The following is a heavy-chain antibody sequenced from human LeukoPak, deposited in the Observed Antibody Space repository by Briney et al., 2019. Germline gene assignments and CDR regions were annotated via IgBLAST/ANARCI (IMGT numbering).Heavy chain of an antibody. CDR3: AKNRLVTAIDY. D-gene: IGHD2-21*02. V-gene: IGHV1-8*02. Sequence: ASVKVSCKAPGYTFTNYDINWVRQATGQGLEWMGRMNPNSGSTAYAQKFQGRVTITRNTSISTVYMELSSLRSEDTAVYYCAKNRLVTAIDYWGQGTLVTVSS. J-gene: IGHJ4*02. CDR2: MNPNSGST. CDR1: GYTFTNYD.